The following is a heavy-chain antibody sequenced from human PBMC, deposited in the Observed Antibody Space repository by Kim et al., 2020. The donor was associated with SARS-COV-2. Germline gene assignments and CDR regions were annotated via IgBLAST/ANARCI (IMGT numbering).Heavy chain of an antibody. CDR1: GGSISSGCYY. CDR2: IYYSGST. Sequence: SETLSLTCTVSGGSISSGCYYWSWIRQHPGKGLEWIGYIYYSGSTYYNPSLKSRVTISVDTSKNQFSLKLSSVTAADTAVYYCARGPPIAASASDFDYWGQGTLVTVSS. V-gene: IGHV4-31*03. CDR3: ARGPPIAASASDFDY. D-gene: IGHD6-6*01. J-gene: IGHJ4*02.